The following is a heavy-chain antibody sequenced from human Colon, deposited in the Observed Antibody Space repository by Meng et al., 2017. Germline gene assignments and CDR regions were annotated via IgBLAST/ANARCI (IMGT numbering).Heavy chain of an antibody. J-gene: IGHJ4*02. V-gene: IGHV4-61*03. CDR3: ARGRGSYSSVDF. Sequence: QVQLQESGPGRVRPSETLSLSCSVSGGSVSSAGYQWSWIRQPPGKGLEWIGYVYYTGSANYNPSLKSRVTISVDTSKNHFSLNLTSVTAADTAVYYCARGRGSYSSVDFWGQGTLVTVSS. CDR2: VYYTGSA. D-gene: IGHD1-26*01. CDR1: GGSVSSAGYQ.